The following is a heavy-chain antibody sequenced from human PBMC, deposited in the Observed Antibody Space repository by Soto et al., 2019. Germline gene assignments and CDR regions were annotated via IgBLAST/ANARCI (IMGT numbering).Heavy chain of an antibody. CDR1: GYTFTSYG. J-gene: IGHJ6*02. V-gene: IGHV1-18*04. CDR2: VSAYNFNT. CDR3: ARDQSGSITICGVVSHYYYYHHGMDV. D-gene: IGHD3-3*01. Sequence: VASVKVSCKASGYTFTSYGISRVRLAPGQGREGMGWVSAYNFNTNYAQKLQGRVTMTTDTSTSTAYIELSSLRSDDTAVYYCARDQSGSITICGVVSHYYYYHHGMDVWGQGTTVTVSS.